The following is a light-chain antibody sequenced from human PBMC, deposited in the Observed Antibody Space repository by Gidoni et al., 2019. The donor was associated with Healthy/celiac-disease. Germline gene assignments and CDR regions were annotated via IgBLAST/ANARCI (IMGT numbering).Light chain of an antibody. V-gene: IGKV1-5*01. CDR1: QSISSW. CDR3: QQYNSYSPTWT. J-gene: IGKJ1*01. CDR2: DAS. Sequence: DIQMTQSPSTLSASVGDRVTITCRASQSISSWLAWYQQKPGKAPKLLIYDASRLESGVPSRFSCSGSGTEFTLTISSLQPDDFATYDCQQYNSYSPTWTFGQGTKVEIK.